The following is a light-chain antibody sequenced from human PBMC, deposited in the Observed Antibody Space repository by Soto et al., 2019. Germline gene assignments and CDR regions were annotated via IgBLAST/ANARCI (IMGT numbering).Light chain of an antibody. J-gene: IGKJ1*01. V-gene: IGKV3D-11*03. Sequence: EIGLTQCASTLSSFPGDSVTLPCRASQYIXTRLDCYQHRPGQSPRLLXAQTSLRAAGSPARLSASGSGTDFTLPISDVQPEDFAVYYCQQRQGGPRTFGQGTKVDIK. CDR1: QYIXTR. CDR3: QQRQGGPRT. CDR2: QTS.